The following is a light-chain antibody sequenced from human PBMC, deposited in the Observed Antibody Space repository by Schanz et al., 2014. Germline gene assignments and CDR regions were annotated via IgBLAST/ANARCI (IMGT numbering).Light chain of an antibody. CDR3: QQSYSTPRT. Sequence: EIVMTQSPATLSMSPGERATLSCRASQSVSSNLAWYQQKPGQAPRLLIYAASSLQSGVPSRFSGSGSGTDFTLTISSLQPEDFATYYCQQSYSTPRTFGQGTKVEIK. CDR1: QSVSSN. CDR2: AAS. V-gene: IGKV3-15*01. J-gene: IGKJ1*01.